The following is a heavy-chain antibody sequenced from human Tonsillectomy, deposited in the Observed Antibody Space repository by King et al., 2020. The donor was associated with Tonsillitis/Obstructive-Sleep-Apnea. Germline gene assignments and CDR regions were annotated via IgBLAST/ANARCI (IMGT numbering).Heavy chain of an antibody. V-gene: IGHV3-48*02. CDR3: ARDHDWSFDY. CDR2: ISTSTI. CDR1: GFTFSRYS. D-gene: IGHD3-9*01. Sequence: VQLVESGGGLVQPGGSLRLSCAASGFTFSRYSINWVRQAPGKGLEWVSYISTSTISYADSVKGRFTISRDNAKNSLYLQMDSLRDEDTALYYCARDHDWSFDYWGQGTLVTVSS. J-gene: IGHJ4*02.